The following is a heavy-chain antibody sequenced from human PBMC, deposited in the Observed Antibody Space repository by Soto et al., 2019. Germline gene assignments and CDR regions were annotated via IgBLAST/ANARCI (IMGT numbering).Heavy chain of an antibody. CDR1: GYTLTELS. V-gene: IGHV1-24*01. J-gene: IGHJ6*03. Sequence: ASVKVSCKVSGYTLTELSMHWVRQAPGKGLEWMGGFDPEDGETIYAQKFQGRVTMTEDTSTDTAYMELSSLRSEDTAVYYCATRGYCSGGSCYSRAPRFYYYYYMDVWGKGTTVTVSS. CDR2: FDPEDGET. CDR3: ATRGYCSGGSCYSRAPRFYYYYYMDV. D-gene: IGHD2-15*01.